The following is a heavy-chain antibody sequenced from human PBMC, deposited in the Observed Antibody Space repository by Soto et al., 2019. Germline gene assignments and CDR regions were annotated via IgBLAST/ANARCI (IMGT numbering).Heavy chain of an antibody. CDR1: GGSISSGDYY. CDR2: IYYSGST. D-gene: IGHD2-15*01. J-gene: IGHJ6*02. V-gene: IGHV4-30-4*01. Sequence: QVQLQESGPGLVKPSQTLSLTCTVSGGSISSGDYYWSWIRQPPGKGLEWIGYIYYSGSTYYNPSLKSRLTISVATSKNQFSLKLSSVTAADTAVYYCARDSVVVAATRYYYYGMDVWGQGTTVTVSS. CDR3: ARDSVVVAATRYYYYGMDV.